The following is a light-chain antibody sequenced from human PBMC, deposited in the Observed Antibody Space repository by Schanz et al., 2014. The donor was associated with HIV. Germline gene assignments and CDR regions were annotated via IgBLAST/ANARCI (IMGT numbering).Light chain of an antibody. J-gene: IGLJ3*02. CDR3: SSYTSSSTWV. V-gene: IGLV2-14*03. CDR2: DVT. CDR1: SSDVGGYNY. Sequence: QSALTQPASVSGTPGQSITISCTGSSSDVGGYNYVSWYQQHPGKPPKLMVYDVTDRPSGVSNRFSGSKSGNTASLTISGXXXEDEADYYCSSYTSSSTWVFGGGTKLPVL.